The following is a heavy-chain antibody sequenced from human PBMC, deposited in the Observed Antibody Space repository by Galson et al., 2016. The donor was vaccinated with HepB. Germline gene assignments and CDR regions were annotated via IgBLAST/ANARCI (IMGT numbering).Heavy chain of an antibody. Sequence: SLRLSCAASGFTFKNFGMTWVRQAPGKGLEWVSTICGSCGDIDYADSVQGRFTISRDNSKNTLSLQMNSLRAEDTATYSWAIDPSHWIENPFALWGQGTLVTVSS. V-gene: IGHV3-23*01. CDR2: ICGSCGDI. CDR3: AIDPSHWIENPFAL. J-gene: IGHJ4*02. D-gene: IGHD2-2*03. CDR1: GFTFKNFG.